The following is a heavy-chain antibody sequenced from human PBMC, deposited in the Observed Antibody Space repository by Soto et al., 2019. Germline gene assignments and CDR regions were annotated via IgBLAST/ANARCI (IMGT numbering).Heavy chain of an antibody. CDR1: GGSISSGGYY. J-gene: IGHJ6*02. Sequence: SETLSLTCTVSGGSISSGGYYWSWIRQHPGKGLEWIGYISYSGSTYYNPSLKSRVTISVDKSKNQFSLKLNSVTAADTAMFYCATQGFYRMGVWGRGTTVTVSS. CDR2: ISYSGST. V-gene: IGHV4-31*09. CDR3: ATQGFYRMGV.